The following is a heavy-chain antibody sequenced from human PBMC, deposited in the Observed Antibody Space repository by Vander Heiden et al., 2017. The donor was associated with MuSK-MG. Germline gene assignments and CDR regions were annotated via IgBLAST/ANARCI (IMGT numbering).Heavy chain of an antibody. V-gene: IGHV4-34*01. CDR2: INHRGST. Sequence: QVQLQQWGAGLLKPSETLSLTCAVYGGSFSGYYWSWIRQPPGKGLEWIGEINHRGSTNYNPSLKSRVTISVDTSKNQFSLKLSSVTAADTAVYYCARGRWFDPWGQGTLVTVSS. CDR1: GGSFSGYY. CDR3: ARGRWFDP. J-gene: IGHJ5*02.